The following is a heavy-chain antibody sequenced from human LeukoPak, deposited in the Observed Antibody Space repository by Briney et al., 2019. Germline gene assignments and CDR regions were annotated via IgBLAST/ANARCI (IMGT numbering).Heavy chain of an antibody. D-gene: IGHD3-22*01. CDR3: ARGSYYWPLDY. CDR2: INHSGST. V-gene: IGHV4-39*07. J-gene: IGHJ4*02. Sequence: PSETLSLTCTVSGGSISSSSYYWGWLRQPPGKGLEWIGEINHSGSTNYNPSLKSRFTISVDTSKNQFSLKLSSVTAADTAVYYCARGSYYWPLDYWGQGTLVTVSS. CDR1: GGSISSSSYY.